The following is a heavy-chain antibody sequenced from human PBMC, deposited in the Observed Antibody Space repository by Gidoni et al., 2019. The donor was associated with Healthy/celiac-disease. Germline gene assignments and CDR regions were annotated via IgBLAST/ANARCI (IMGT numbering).Heavy chain of an antibody. CDR1: GFTFSSYW. CDR2: IKQDGSEK. J-gene: IGHJ4*02. V-gene: IGHV3-7*01. Sequence: EVQLVESGGGLVQPGGSLRLSCAASGFTFSSYWMSWVRQAPGKGLEWVANIKQDGSEKYYVDSVKGRFTISRDNAKNSLYLQMNSLRAEDTAVYYCARDPSKRYYDSSGYYGPSDYWGQGTLVTVSS. CDR3: ARDPSKRYYDSSGYYGPSDY. D-gene: IGHD3-22*01.